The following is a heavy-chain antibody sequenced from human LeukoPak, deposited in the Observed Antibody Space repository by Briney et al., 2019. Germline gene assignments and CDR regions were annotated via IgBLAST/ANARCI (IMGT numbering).Heavy chain of an antibody. J-gene: IGHJ3*02. Sequence: PGGSLRLSCAASGFTFSSSAMTWVRQAPGEGLEWVSTISGSGGNTYYADSVRGRFTISRDNSKNTLYLQMNRLRAEDTAIYYCAKDKYCSYGSCVDAFDIWGQGTMVTVSS. CDR2: ISGSGGNT. CDR3: AKDKYCSYGSCVDAFDI. D-gene: IGHD2-15*01. V-gene: IGHV3-23*01. CDR1: GFTFSSSA.